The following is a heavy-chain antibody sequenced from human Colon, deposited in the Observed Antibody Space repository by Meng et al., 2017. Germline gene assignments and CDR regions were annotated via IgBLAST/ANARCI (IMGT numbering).Heavy chain of an antibody. CDR3: SGGYDSSVDY. CDR2: ISYDGSNK. D-gene: IGHD5-12*01. Sequence: GESLKISCAASGFTFSSYAMHWVRQAPGKGLEWVAVISYDGSNKYYADSVKGRFTISRDNSKNTLYLQMNSLRAEDTAEYYCSGGYDSSVDYWGQGTLVTVSS. CDR1: GFTFSSYA. J-gene: IGHJ4*02. V-gene: IGHV3-30*04.